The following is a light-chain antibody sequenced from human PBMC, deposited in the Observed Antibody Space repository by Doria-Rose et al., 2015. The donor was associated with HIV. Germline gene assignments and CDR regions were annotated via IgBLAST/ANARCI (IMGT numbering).Light chain of an antibody. V-gene: IGKV3-20*01. J-gene: IGKJ1*01. CDR1: QSFSSTY. CDR2: DGS. CDR3: HQYGTSWT. Sequence: TQSPGTLSLSPGERATLSCRASQSFSSTYLARYQQKPGQAPSLLIYDGSTRAPGIPDRFSASGSGTDFTLTTNRLEPEDFALDYCHQYGTSWTCGQGTKVEI.